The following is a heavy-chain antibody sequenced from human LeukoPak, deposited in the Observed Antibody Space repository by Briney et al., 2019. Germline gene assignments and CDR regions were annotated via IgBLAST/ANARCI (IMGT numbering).Heavy chain of an antibody. CDR3: ARDGQNGSPYATDV. J-gene: IGHJ6*02. CDR2: IWYDGSNE. CDR1: GFTFRSHG. V-gene: IGHV3-33*01. Sequence: SRGSLTLSCAASGFTFRSHGMHWVRQAPGKGLEWVAGIWYDGSNEDYADSVKGRFTISRDNSKNTLYLQMNSLRVEDTAVYYCARDGQNGSPYATDVWGQGTTVTVSS. D-gene: IGHD3-10*01.